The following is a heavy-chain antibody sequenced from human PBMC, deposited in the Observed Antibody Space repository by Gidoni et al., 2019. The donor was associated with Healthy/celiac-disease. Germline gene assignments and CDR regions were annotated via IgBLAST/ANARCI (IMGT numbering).Heavy chain of an antibody. Sequence: EVQLVQSGAEVKKPGESLRISCKGSGYSFTSYWISWVRQMPGKGLEWMGRIDPSDSYTNYSPSFQGHVTISADKSISTAYLQWSSLKASDTAMYYCARRRVATVGIYGMDVWGQGTTVTVSS. CDR3: ARRRVATVGIYGMDV. V-gene: IGHV5-10-1*03. CDR2: IDPSDSYT. CDR1: GYSFTSYW. D-gene: IGHD5-12*01. J-gene: IGHJ6*02.